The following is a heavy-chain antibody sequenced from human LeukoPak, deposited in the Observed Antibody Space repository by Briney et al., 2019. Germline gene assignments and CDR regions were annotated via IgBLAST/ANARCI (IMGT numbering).Heavy chain of an antibody. D-gene: IGHD6-13*01. V-gene: IGHV4-59*01. CDR1: GGSISSYY. CDR2: IYYSGST. Sequence: PSETLSLTCTASGGSISSYYWSWIRQPPGKGLEWIGYIYYSGSTNYNPSLKSRVTISVDTSKNQFSLKLSSVTAADTAVYYCARGPPYSSSWPSFDYWGQGTLVTVSS. J-gene: IGHJ4*02. CDR3: ARGPPYSSSWPSFDY.